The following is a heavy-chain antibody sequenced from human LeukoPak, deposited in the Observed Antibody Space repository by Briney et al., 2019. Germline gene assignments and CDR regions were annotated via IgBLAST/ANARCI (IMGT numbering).Heavy chain of an antibody. CDR3: ARETGSAVGSTDFDY. J-gene: IGHJ4*02. CDR2: ISYDGSNK. CDR1: GFTFSSYA. Sequence: GGSLRPSCAASGFTFSSYAIHWVRQAPGKGLEWVAVISYDGSNKYYADSVKGRFTISRDNSKNTLYLQMNSLRAEDTAVYYCARETGSAVGSTDFDYWGQGTLVTVSS. V-gene: IGHV3-30-3*01. D-gene: IGHD4-17*01.